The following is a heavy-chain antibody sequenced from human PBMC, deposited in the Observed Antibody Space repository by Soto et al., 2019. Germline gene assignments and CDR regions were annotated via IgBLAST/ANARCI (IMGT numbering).Heavy chain of an antibody. V-gene: IGHV4-39*02. Sequence: ASETLSLTCTVSGGSISSSDYYWGWVRQPPGKGLEWIGHISYSGTTYYSPSLESRVAISVDSSKKHFSLKLTSVTAADTAVYFCVRLLTTPSPYFDYWGQGALVTVSS. D-gene: IGHD4-4*01. CDR2: ISYSGTT. J-gene: IGHJ4*02. CDR3: VRLLTTPSPYFDY. CDR1: GGSISSSDYY.